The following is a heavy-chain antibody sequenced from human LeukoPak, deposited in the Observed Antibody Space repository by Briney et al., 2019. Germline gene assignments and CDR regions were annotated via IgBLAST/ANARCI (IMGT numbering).Heavy chain of an antibody. CDR3: ARDPWYFYDRSGYPLDN. CDR1: GFTFSNFW. Sequence: GGSLRLSCAASGFTFSNFWMTWVRQAPGKGLEWVANIKQDASEKYYLDSVKGRFTISRDNAKKSLYLQMNSLRAEDTAVYYCARDPWYFYDRSGYPLDNWGQGTLVTVSS. V-gene: IGHV3-7*04. J-gene: IGHJ4*02. D-gene: IGHD3-22*01. CDR2: IKQDASEK.